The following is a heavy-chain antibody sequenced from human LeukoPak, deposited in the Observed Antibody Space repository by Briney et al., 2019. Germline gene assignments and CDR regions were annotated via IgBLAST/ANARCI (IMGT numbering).Heavy chain of an antibody. Sequence: GGSLRLSCAASGFTFSSYSMNWVRQAPGKGLEWVSSISSSSSYIYYADSVKGRFTISGDNAKNSLYLQMNSLRAEDMAVYYCARDGYSSGRAFDIWGQGTMVTVSS. CDR2: ISSSSSYI. CDR1: GFTFSSYS. D-gene: IGHD6-19*01. J-gene: IGHJ3*02. V-gene: IGHV3-21*01. CDR3: ARDGYSSGRAFDI.